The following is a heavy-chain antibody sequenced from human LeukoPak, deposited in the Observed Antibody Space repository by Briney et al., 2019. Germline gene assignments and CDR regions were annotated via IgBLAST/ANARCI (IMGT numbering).Heavy chain of an antibody. D-gene: IGHD3-22*01. J-gene: IGHJ3*02. V-gene: IGHV1-69*13. CDR1: GGTFSSYA. CDR3: ARGDYYDSGAFDI. Sequence: SVKVSCKASGGTFSSYAISWVRQAPGQGLEWMGGIIPIFGTANYAQKFQGRVTITADESTSTAYMELSRLRSDDTAVYYCARGDYYDSGAFDIWGQGTMVTVSS. CDR2: IIPIFGTA.